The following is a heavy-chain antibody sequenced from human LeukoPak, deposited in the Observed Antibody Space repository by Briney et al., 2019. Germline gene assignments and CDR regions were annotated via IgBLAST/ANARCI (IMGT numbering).Heavy chain of an antibody. CDR3: ARDPRDYDFWSGYSDAFDI. CDR2: TYTSGST. J-gene: IGHJ3*02. Sequence: SETLSLTCTVSGGSISSGSYYWSWIRQPAGKGLEWIGRTYTSGSTNYNPSLKSRVTISVDTSKNQFSLKLSSVTAADTAVYYCARDPRDYDFWSGYSDAFDIWGQGTMVTVSS. D-gene: IGHD3-3*01. CDR1: GGSISSGSYY. V-gene: IGHV4-61*02.